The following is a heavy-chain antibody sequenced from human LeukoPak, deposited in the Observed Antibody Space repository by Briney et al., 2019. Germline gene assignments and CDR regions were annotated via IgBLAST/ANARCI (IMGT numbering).Heavy chain of an antibody. J-gene: IGHJ6*02. CDR1: GFTFSSYA. Sequence: PGGSLRLSCAASGFTFSSYAMHWVRQAPGKGLEWVAVISYDGSNKYYADSVKGRFTISRDNSKNTLYLQMNSLRAEDTAVYYCANQNYDILTGWSSYYYGMDVWGQGTTVTVSS. D-gene: IGHD3-9*01. CDR2: ISYDGSNK. CDR3: ANQNYDILTGWSSYYYGMDV. V-gene: IGHV3-30-3*01.